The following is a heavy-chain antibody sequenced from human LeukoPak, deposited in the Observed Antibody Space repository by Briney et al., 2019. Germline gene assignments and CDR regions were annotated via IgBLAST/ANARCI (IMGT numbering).Heavy chain of an antibody. CDR3: AKGYYYADDY. CDR2: ISYDGSNK. CDR1: GFTFSSYG. Sequence: PGGSLRLSCAASGFTFSSYGMHWVRQAPGKGLEWVAVISYDGSNKYYADSVKGRFTISRDNSKNTLYLQMNSLRAEDTAVYYCAKGYYYADDYWGQGTLVNVSS. V-gene: IGHV3-30*18. D-gene: IGHD3-10*01. J-gene: IGHJ4*02.